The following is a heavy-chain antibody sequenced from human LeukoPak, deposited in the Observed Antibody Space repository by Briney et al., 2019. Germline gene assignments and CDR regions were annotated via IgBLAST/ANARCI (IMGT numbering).Heavy chain of an antibody. CDR2: VNPNSGGT. CDR1: GYTFTGYY. V-gene: IGHV1-2*02. CDR3: ARAGAAAITAFDI. J-gene: IGHJ3*02. D-gene: IGHD2-2*01. Sequence: ASVKVSCKASGYTFTGYYMHWVRQAPGQGLEWMGWVNPNSGGTNYAQKFQGRVTMTRDTSISTAYMELSRLRSDGTAVYYCARAGAAAITAFDIWWQGRMVTVSS.